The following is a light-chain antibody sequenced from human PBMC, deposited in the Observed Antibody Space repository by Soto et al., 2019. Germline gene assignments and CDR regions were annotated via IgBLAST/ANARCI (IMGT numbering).Light chain of an antibody. CDR1: SGDVDAFDY. CDR2: EVS. Sequence: QSVLTQPASVSGSPGQSITISCTGTSGDVDAFDYVSWYQQHPGKAPKLMIFEVSDRPSGVSDRFSGSKSGSTASLTISGLQAKDEADYFCTSFTSSSTQVFGTGTKVTVL. V-gene: IGLV2-14*01. CDR3: TSFTSSSTQV. J-gene: IGLJ1*01.